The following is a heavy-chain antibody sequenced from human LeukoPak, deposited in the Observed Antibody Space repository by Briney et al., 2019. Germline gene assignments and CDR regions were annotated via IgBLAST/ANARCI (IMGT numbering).Heavy chain of an antibody. V-gene: IGHV3-21*01. CDR2: IDGSSSHI. D-gene: IGHD2-21*02. CDR3: ARGYCGGDCYGD. J-gene: IGHJ1*01. Sequence: PGGSLRLSCAASGFTFSTYVMHWVRQAPGKGLEWVSSIDGSSSHIYYADSVKGRFTISRDNTKSSLYLQMNSLRAEDMAVYYCARGYCGGDCYGDWGQGTLVTVSS. CDR1: GFTFSTYV.